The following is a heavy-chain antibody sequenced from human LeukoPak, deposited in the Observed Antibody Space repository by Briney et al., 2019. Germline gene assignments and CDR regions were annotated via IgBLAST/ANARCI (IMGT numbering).Heavy chain of an antibody. CDR2: INPSSGGT. Sequence: ASVKVSCKASGYTFTGYYMHWLRQAPGQGLEWMGWINPSSGGTNYAQKFQGRVTMTRDTSISTAYMELSRLRSDDTAVYYCARGTGEGYTYGRYYFDYWGQGTLVTVSS. J-gene: IGHJ4*02. CDR3: ARGTGEGYTYGRYYFDY. D-gene: IGHD5-18*01. V-gene: IGHV1-2*02. CDR1: GYTFTGYY.